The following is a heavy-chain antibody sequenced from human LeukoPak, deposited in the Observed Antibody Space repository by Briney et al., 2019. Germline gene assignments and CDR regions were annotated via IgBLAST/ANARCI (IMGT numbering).Heavy chain of an antibody. CDR1: GFTVSSNY. CDR3: AREDIVATIARYYYYGMDV. Sequence: GGSLRLSCAASGFTVSSNYMSWVRQAPGKGLEWVSVIYSGGSTYYADSVKGRFTISRDNSKNTLCLQMNSLRAEDTAVYYCAREDIVATIARYYYYGMDVWGQGTTVTVSS. J-gene: IGHJ6*02. CDR2: IYSGGST. D-gene: IGHD5-12*01. V-gene: IGHV3-66*02.